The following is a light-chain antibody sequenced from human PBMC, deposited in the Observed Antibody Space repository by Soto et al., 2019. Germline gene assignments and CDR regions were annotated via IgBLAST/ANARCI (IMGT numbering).Light chain of an antibody. CDR1: SSDIGAYDY. CDR2: EVN. J-gene: IGLJ1*01. V-gene: IGLV2-14*01. Sequence: QSALTQPASLSGSPGQSITISCTGTSSDIGAYDYVSWFQQHPGKAPKLMISEVNNRPSGVSNRFSGSKSGNTASLTISGLQAEDEADYYCSSYTSSSSGVFGTGTKVTVL. CDR3: SSYTSSSSGV.